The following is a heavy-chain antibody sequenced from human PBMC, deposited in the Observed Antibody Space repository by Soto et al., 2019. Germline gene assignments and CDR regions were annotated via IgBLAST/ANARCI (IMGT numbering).Heavy chain of an antibody. V-gene: IGHV3-64*01. D-gene: IGHD3-10*01. CDR1: GFTFSSYA. CDR2: ISSNGGST. CDR3: ARNRALRPMVRGVIIGSYYYYMDV. Sequence: PGGSLRLSCAASGFTFSSYAMHWVRQAPGKGLEYVSAISSNGGSTYYANTVKGRFTISRDNSKNTLYLQMGSLRAEDMAVYYCARNRALRPMVRGVIIGSYYYYMDVWGKGTTVTVSS. J-gene: IGHJ6*03.